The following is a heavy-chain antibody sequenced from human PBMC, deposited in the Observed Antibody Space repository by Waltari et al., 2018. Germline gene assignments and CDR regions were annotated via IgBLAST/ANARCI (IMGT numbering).Heavy chain of an antibody. CDR1: GGPFSSSA. V-gene: IGHV1-69*01. CDR2: IIPIFGTA. Sequence: QVQRVQSGAVVKKPGFSVKCSCQASGGPFSSSAISWVRQAPGQGLEWMGGIIPIFGTANYAQKFQGRVTITADESTSTAYMELSSLRSEDTAVYYCARERDTSRDVWGQGTTVTVSS. CDR3: ARERDTSRDV. D-gene: IGHD5-18*01. J-gene: IGHJ6*02.